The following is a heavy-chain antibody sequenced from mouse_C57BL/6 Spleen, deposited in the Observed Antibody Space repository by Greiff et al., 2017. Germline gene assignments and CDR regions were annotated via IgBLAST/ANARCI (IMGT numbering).Heavy chain of an antibody. CDR2: IYPGDGDT. J-gene: IGHJ2*01. V-gene: IGHV1-82*01. CDR3: AIWLYSDYDY. Sequence: QVQLQQSGPELVKPGASVKISCKASGYAFSSSWLTWVKQRPGKGLEWIGLIYPGDGDTNYNGKFKGKATLTADKSSSTAYMQLSSLTSEDSSVYFGAIWLYSDYDYWGQGTTLTVSS. CDR1: GYAFSSSW. D-gene: IGHD2-13*01.